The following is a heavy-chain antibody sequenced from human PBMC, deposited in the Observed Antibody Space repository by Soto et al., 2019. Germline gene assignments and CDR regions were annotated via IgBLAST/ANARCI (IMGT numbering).Heavy chain of an antibody. V-gene: IGHV1-69*10. CDR1: GGTFSSYA. Sequence: ASVKVSCKASGGTFSSYAISWVRQAPGQGLEWMGGIIPILGIANYAQKFQGRVTITADKSTSTAYMELSSLRSEDTAVYYCARERQQLDAFDIWGQGTRVTVSS. CDR3: ARERQQLDAFDI. J-gene: IGHJ3*02. D-gene: IGHD6-13*01. CDR2: IIPILGIA.